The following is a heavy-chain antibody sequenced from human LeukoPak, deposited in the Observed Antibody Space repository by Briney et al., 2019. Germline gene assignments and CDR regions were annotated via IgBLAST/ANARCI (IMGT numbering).Heavy chain of an antibody. V-gene: IGHV1-18*01. CDR3: ARDVAAAGYYYYGMDV. CDR1: GYTFTSYG. Sequence: ASVKLSCKASGYTFTSYGISWVRQAPGQGLEWMGWISAYNGNTNYAQKLQGRVTMTTDTSTSTAYMELRSLRSDDTAVYYCARDVAAAGYYYYGMDVWGQGTTVTVSS. D-gene: IGHD6-13*01. J-gene: IGHJ6*02. CDR2: ISAYNGNT.